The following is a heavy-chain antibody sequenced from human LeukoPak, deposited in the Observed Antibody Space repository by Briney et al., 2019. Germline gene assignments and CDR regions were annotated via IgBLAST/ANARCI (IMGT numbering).Heavy chain of an antibody. CDR3: ARGDYYDSSGYYDY. V-gene: IGHV4-59*08. CDR2: IYYSGST. Sequence: SETLSLTCTVSGGSISSYYWSWIRQPPGKGLEWIGYIYYSGSTNYNPSLKSRVTISVDTSKNQFSLKLSSVTAADTAVYYCARGDYYDSSGYYDYWGQGTLVTVSS. J-gene: IGHJ4*02. CDR1: GGSISSYY. D-gene: IGHD3-22*01.